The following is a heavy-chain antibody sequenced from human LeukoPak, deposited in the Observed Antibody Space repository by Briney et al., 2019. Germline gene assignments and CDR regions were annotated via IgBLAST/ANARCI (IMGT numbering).Heavy chain of an antibody. Sequence: PSETLSLTCTVSGGSISNGDYYWNWIRQPPGKGLEWIGYIYNSGSTYYNPSLKSRVSMSVDTSRNQFSLKLSSVTAADTAVYYCARGKIVGATYFDYWGQGTLVTVSS. D-gene: IGHD1-26*01. V-gene: IGHV4-30-4*01. CDR3: ARGKIVGATYFDY. CDR1: GGSISNGDYY. J-gene: IGHJ4*02. CDR2: IYNSGST.